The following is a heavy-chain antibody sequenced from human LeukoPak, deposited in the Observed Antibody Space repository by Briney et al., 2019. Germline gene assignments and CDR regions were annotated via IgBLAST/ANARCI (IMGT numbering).Heavy chain of an antibody. CDR1: GGSISGYY. D-gene: IGHD6-13*01. Sequence: SSETLSLTCTVSGGSISGYYWSWIRQPAGKGLVWIGRIYSSGSTNYNPSLKSRITMSVDTSKNQFSLKLSSVTAVDTALYYCARDSSSWLGVDYWGQGTLVTVSS. CDR3: ARDSSSWLGVDY. CDR2: IYSSGST. V-gene: IGHV4-4*07. J-gene: IGHJ4*02.